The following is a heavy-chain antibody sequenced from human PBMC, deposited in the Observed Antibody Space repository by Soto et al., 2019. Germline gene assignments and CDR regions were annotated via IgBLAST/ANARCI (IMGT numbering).Heavy chain of an antibody. D-gene: IGHD3-22*01. CDR1: GFNFNNYG. Sequence: PGGSLRLSCTASGFNFNNYGMNWVRQAPGKGLEWVSSISSTGDYIYYGDSVKGRFTISRDNAKNSLYLEMNSLRVEDTAVYYCARVVYYDSSGFGLWGQGTMVTVSS. J-gene: IGHJ3*01. CDR3: ARVVYYDSSGFGL. CDR2: ISSTGDYI. V-gene: IGHV3-21*01.